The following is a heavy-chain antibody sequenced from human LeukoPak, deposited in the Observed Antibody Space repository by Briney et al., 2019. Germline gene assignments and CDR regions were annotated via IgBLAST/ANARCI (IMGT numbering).Heavy chain of an antibody. V-gene: IGHV3-21*01. J-gene: IGHJ3*02. CDR2: ISSSSSYI. CDR3: AIVEMATISAFDI. CDR1: GFTFSSYS. D-gene: IGHD5-24*01. Sequence: PGGTLRLSCAASGFTFSSYSMNWVRQAPGKGLEWVSSISSSSSYIYYADSVKGRFTISRDNAKNSLYLQMNSLRAEDTAVYYCAIVEMATISAFDIWGQGTMVTVSS.